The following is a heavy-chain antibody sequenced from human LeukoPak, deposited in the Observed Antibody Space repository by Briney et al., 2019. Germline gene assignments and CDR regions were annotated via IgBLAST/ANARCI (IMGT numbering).Heavy chain of an antibody. CDR3: ARAADGYSLESAFDI. J-gene: IGHJ3*02. CDR2: ISYDGSNK. CDR1: GFTFSSYA. V-gene: IGHV3-30-3*01. Sequence: GGSLRLSCAASGFTFSSYAMHWVRQAPGKGLEWVAVISYDGSNKYYADSVKGRFTISRDNSKNTLYLQMNSLRAEDTAVYYCARAADGYSLESAFDIWGQGTMVTVSS. D-gene: IGHD5-24*01.